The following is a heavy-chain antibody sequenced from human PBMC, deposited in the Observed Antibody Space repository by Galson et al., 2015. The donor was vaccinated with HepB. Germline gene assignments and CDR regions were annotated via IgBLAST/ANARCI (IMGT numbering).Heavy chain of an antibody. CDR1: GYSFTSYW. J-gene: IGHJ5*02. Sequence: QSGAEVKKPGESLRISCKGSGYSFTSYWISWVRQMPGKGLEWMGIIYPGDSDTRYSPSFQGQVTISADKSISTAYLQWSSLKASDTAMYYCARLIRAGIAAAGVSGLSPWGQGTLVTVSS. V-gene: IGHV5-51*01. CDR3: ARLIRAGIAAAGVSGLSP. D-gene: IGHD6-13*01. CDR2: IYPGDSDT.